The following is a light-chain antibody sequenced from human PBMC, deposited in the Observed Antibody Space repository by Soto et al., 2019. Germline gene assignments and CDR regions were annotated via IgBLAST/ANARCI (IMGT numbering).Light chain of an antibody. CDR3: ASWDDSLSAVL. CDR1: TSNIGNNF. CDR2: SDN. Sequence: QSVLTQPPSASGAPGQRVTISCSGGTSNIGNNFVSWYQQLPGAAPKLLIYSDNQRPSGVPDRVSGSKSGTSASLAISGLRSEDEADYYCASWDDSLSAVLFGGGTKLTVL. V-gene: IGLV1-47*02. J-gene: IGLJ2*01.